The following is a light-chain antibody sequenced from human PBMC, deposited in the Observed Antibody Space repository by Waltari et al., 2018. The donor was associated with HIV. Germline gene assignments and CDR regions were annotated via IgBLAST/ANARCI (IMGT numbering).Light chain of an antibody. CDR3: QQYGNSTGT. Sequence: EIVLTQSPCTLSLSPGGRATLSCRASQSVNSNYLAWYQQKLGQAPRLLIYGTSSRATGLPDRFSGSGSGRDFTLIISRLEPEDFAVYYCQQYGNSTGTFGQGTTVEIK. CDR2: GTS. CDR1: QSVNSNY. V-gene: IGKV3-20*01. J-gene: IGKJ1*01.